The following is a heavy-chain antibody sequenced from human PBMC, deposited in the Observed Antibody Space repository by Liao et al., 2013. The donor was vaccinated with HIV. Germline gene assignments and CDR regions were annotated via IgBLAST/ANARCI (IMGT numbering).Heavy chain of an antibody. V-gene: IGHV4-34*01. CDR1: GGSFSGYY. D-gene: IGHD4-23*01. Sequence: QLQLQESGPGLVKPSETLSLTCAVYGGSFSGYYWSWIRQPPGKGLEWIGEINHRGRPNYIPSLKSRVTISLDTSKNQFSLRLSSVTAADTAVYYCARGNSLQDSSDLTWGR. CDR2: INHRGRP. CDR3: ARGNSLQDSSDLT. J-gene: IGHJ2*01.